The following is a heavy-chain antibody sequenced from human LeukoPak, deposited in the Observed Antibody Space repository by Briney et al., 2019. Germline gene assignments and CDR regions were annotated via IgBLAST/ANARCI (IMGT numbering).Heavy chain of an antibody. CDR2: ISGSGGST. CDR3: ARGGYSGSYYGFDY. CDR1: GFTFSSYA. D-gene: IGHD1-26*01. V-gene: IGHV3-23*01. Sequence: AGGSLRLSCAASGFTFSSYAMSWVRQAPGKGLEWVSAISGSGGSTYYADSVKGRFTISRDNSKNTLYLQMNSLRAEDTAVYYCARGGYSGSYYGFDYWGQGTLVTVSS. J-gene: IGHJ4*02.